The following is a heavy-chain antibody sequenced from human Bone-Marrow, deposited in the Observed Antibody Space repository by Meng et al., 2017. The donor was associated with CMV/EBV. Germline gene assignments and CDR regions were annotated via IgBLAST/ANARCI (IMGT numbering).Heavy chain of an antibody. CDR1: GYTFTGYY. CDR3: ARDRALERRGQPDY. J-gene: IGHJ4*02. D-gene: IGHD1-1*01. Sequence: ASVKVSCKASGYTFTGYYMHWVRQAPGQGLEWMGWINPNSGGTNYAQKFQGRVTMTRDTSISTAYMELRRLRSDDTAVYYCARDRALERRGQPDYWGQGTLVTVSS. CDR2: INPNSGGT. V-gene: IGHV1-2*02.